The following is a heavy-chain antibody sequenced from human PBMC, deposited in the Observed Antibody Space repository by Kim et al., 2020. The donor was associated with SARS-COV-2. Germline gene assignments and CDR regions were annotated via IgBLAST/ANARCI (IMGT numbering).Heavy chain of an antibody. D-gene: IGHD4-17*01. CDR2: IYPGDSDT. V-gene: IGHV5-51*01. Sequence: GESLKISCKGSGYSFTTYWIGWVRQMPGKGLEWMGVIYPGDSDTRYSPSFQGQVTISADKSISTAYLQWSSLRASDTAMYYCARGTTVTMIAFDIWGQGTMVTVSS. J-gene: IGHJ3*02. CDR3: ARGTTVTMIAFDI. CDR1: GYSFTTYW.